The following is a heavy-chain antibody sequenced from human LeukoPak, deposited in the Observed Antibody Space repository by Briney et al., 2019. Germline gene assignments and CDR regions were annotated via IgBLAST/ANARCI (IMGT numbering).Heavy chain of an antibody. D-gene: IGHD3-10*01. CDR1: GFTFSSYA. CDR3: AKGIEYFQQ. Sequence: GGSLRLSCAVSGFTFSSYAMSWVRQAPGKGLEWVSATIGSGGSTYYVDSVKGRFTISRDNSKNTLYLQMNSVRAEDTAIYYCAKGIEYFQQWGQGTLVTVSS. V-gene: IGHV3-23*01. J-gene: IGHJ1*01. CDR2: TIGSGGST.